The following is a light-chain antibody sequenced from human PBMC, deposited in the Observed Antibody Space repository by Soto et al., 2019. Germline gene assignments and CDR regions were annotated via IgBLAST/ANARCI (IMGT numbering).Light chain of an antibody. Sequence: EIALTQSPGTVSVSPGERVTLSCRARQSVSNNFLAWHQQRPGQAPRLLIYGASSRAGGIPDRFRGSGSGTDFTLTIYSLEPEDLAVYYCQQYGSSPFTFGPGTKVDVK. CDR2: GAS. CDR1: QSVSNNF. CDR3: QQYGSSPFT. J-gene: IGKJ3*01. V-gene: IGKV3-20*01.